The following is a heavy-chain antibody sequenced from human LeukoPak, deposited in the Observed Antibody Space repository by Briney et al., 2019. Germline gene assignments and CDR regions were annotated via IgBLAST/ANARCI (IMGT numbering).Heavy chain of an antibody. Sequence: QSGGSLRLSCAASGFTFSSHAMSWVRQAPGKGLEWVSAIGGSGGNTYYADSVKGRFTISRDNSKNTLYLQMNSLRAEDTAVYYCARPGMSSGWYGLTPHYYYYYMDVWGKGTTVTVSS. CDR3: ARPGMSSGWYGLTPHYYYYYMDV. J-gene: IGHJ6*03. CDR2: IGGSGGNT. D-gene: IGHD6-19*01. CDR1: GFTFSSHA. V-gene: IGHV3-23*01.